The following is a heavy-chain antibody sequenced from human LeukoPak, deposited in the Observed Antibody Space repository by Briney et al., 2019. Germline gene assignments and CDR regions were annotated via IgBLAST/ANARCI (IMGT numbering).Heavy chain of an antibody. CDR1: GFTFSSYG. CDR3: ASLSVVTKELAY. D-gene: IGHD4-23*01. CDR2: ISGSGGST. J-gene: IGHJ4*02. V-gene: IGHV3-23*01. Sequence: PGGSLRLSCAASGFTFSSYGMSWVRQAPGKGLEWVSAISGSGGSTYYADSVKGRFTISRDNSKNTLYLQMNSLRAEDTAVYYCASLSVVTKELAYWGQGTLVTVSS.